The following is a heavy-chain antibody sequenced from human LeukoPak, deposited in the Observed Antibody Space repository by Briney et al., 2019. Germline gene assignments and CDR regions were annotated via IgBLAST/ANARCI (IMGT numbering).Heavy chain of an antibody. Sequence: PGGSLRLSCAASGFTFSSYEMHWVRQAPGKGLEWVSYISSSGSTIYYADSVKGRFTISRDNAKNSLYLQMNSLRAEDTAVYYCARGRRVDTATRSYYYGLDVWGQGTTVTVSS. D-gene: IGHD5-18*01. J-gene: IGHJ6*02. V-gene: IGHV3-48*03. CDR2: ISSSGSTI. CDR3: ARGRRVDTATRSYYYGLDV. CDR1: GFTFSSYE.